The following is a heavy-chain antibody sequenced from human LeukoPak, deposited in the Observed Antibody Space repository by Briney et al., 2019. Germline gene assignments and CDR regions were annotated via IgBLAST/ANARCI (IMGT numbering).Heavy chain of an antibody. J-gene: IGHJ4*02. CDR1: GGSFGGYY. V-gene: IGHV4-34*01. CDR2: INHSGST. Sequence: SETLSLTCAVYGGSFGGYYWSWIRQPPGKGLEWIGEINHSGSTNYNPSLKSRVTISVDTSKNQFSLKLSSVTAADTAVYYCARGAMVRTRFDYWGQGTLVTVSS. CDR3: ARGAMVRTRFDY. D-gene: IGHD3-10*01.